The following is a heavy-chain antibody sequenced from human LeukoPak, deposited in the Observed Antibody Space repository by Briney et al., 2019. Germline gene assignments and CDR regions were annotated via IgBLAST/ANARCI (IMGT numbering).Heavy chain of an antibody. CDR1: GFTFSSYG. V-gene: IGHV3-30*18. CDR3: AKDIFIMGCSGGSCYSGPGSYYYYYGMDV. J-gene: IGHJ6*02. Sequence: QAGGSLRLSCAAPGFTFSSYGMHWVRQAPGKGLEWVAVISYDGSNKYYADSVKGRFTISRDNSKNTLYLQMNSLRAEDTAVYYCAKDIFIMGCSGGSCYSGPGSYYYYYGMDVWGQGTTVTVSS. D-gene: IGHD2-15*01. CDR2: ISYDGSNK.